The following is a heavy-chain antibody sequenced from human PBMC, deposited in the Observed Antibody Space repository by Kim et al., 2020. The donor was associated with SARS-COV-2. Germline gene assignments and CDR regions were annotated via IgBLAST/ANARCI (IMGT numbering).Heavy chain of an antibody. D-gene: IGHD3-10*01. CDR1: GFTFSSYA. J-gene: IGHJ4*02. V-gene: IGHV3-23*01. CDR2: IRSSGGST. Sequence: GGSLRLSCAASGFTFSSYAMSWVRQAPGKGLEWVSGIRSSGGSTYYADSVKGRFTISRDNSKNTLYLQMNSLRAEDMAVYYCAKEVSYSSGSGSDYWGQGNLLTVSS. CDR3: AKEVSYSSGSGSDY.